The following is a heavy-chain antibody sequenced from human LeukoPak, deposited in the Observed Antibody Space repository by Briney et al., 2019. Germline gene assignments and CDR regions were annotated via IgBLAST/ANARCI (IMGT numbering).Heavy chain of an antibody. J-gene: IGHJ4*01. V-gene: IGHV3-21*01. Sequence: PGGSLRLSCAASGFTFSSYTMNWVRQAPGKGLEWVSSIAGSSGYISYADSVKGRFTISRDNAKKSLYLQMTSLTAEDTAVYYCARDRGAYCGGDCYLGFDYWGRGTLVAVSS. CDR1: GFTFSSYT. CDR3: ARDRGAYCGGDCYLGFDY. D-gene: IGHD2-21*02. CDR2: IAGSSGYI.